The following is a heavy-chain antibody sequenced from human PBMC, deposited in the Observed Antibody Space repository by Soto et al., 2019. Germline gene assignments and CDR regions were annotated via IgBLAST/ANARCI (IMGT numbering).Heavy chain of an antibody. CDR1: GGSISNGGYY. V-gene: IGHV4-31*03. CDR3: ARKATVTTCFDY. J-gene: IGHJ4*02. CDR2: IYYSGST. D-gene: IGHD4-17*01. Sequence: QVQLQESGPGLVKPSQTLSLTCTVSGGSISNGGYYWSWIRQHPGKGLEWIGYIYYSGSTYYNPSLKSRVTISVDTTKNQFSLKLSSVTAADTAVYYCARKATVTTCFDYWGQGTLVTVSS.